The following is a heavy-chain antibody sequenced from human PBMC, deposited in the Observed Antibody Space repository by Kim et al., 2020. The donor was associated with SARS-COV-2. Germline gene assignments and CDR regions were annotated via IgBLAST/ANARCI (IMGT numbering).Heavy chain of an antibody. CDR3: AALDSVQVPGGI. Sequence: YVDSVEGRFTMSRDNAKNSVYLQMSSLGSEDTAIYYCAALDSVQVPGGIWGQGTLVTVSS. V-gene: IGHV3-48*03. J-gene: IGHJ4*02. D-gene: IGHD3-10*01.